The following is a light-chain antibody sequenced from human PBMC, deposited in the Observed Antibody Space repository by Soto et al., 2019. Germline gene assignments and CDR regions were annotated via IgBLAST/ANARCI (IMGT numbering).Light chain of an antibody. Sequence: DIQLTQSPSFLSASVGDRVTIPCRASQGISSYLAWYQQKPGKAPKLLIYAASTLQIGVPSRSSGNGSGTEFTLTISSLPLEDLATDYCQQLNSYPRTFGQGTKVEIK. V-gene: IGKV1-9*01. CDR3: QQLNSYPRT. J-gene: IGKJ1*01. CDR2: AAS. CDR1: QGISSY.